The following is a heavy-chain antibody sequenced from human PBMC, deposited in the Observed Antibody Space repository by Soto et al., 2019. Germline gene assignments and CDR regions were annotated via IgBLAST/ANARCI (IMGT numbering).Heavy chain of an antibody. D-gene: IGHD3-3*01. CDR1: GGSFSGYY. CDR3: ARGRGTIFGVVIIYYYMDV. V-gene: IGHV4-34*01. J-gene: IGHJ6*03. CDR2: INHSGST. Sequence: SETLSLTCAVYGGSFSGYYWSWIRQPPGKGLEWIGEINHSGSTNYNPPLKSRVTISVDTSKNQFSLKLSSVTAADTAVYYCARGRGTIFGVVIIYYYMDVWGKGTTVTGSS.